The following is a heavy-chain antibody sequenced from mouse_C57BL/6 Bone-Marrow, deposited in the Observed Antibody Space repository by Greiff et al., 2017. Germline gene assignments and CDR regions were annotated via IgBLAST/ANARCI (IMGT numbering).Heavy chain of an antibody. D-gene: IGHD4-1*01. J-gene: IGHJ3*01. CDR2: ISSGSSTI. Sequence: EVQRVESGGGLVKPGGSLKLSCAASGFTFSDYGMHWVRQAPEKGLEWVAYISSGSSTIYYADTVKGRFTISRDNAKNTLFLQMTSLRSEDTAMYYSARRGWDVGFAYWGQGTLVTVSA. CDR1: GFTFSDYG. V-gene: IGHV5-17*01. CDR3: ARRGWDVGFAY.